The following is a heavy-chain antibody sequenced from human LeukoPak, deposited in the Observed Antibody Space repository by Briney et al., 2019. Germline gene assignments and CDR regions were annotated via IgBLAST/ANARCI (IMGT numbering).Heavy chain of an antibody. J-gene: IGHJ4*02. CDR3: TTNFGVVIISDY. D-gene: IGHD3-3*01. CDR2: IKSKTDGGTT. CDR1: GFTFSNAG. V-gene: IGHV3-15*01. Sequence: GGSLRLSCAASGFTFSNAGMSWVRQAPGKGLEWVGRIKSKTDGGTTDYAAPVKGRFTISRDDSKNTLYLQMNSLKTEDTAVYYCTTNFGVVIISDYWGQGTLVTVSS.